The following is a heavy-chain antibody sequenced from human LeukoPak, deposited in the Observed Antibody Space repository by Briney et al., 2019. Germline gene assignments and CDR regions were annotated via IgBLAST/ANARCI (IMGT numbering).Heavy chain of an antibody. CDR1: GGSFRGYY. J-gene: IGHJ5*02. CDR2: VNHSGST. Sequence: PSETLSLTCAVYGGSFRGYYWSWIRQPPGTGLEWIGEVNHSGSTNYNPSLKSRVTISGATSNNQFSLRLSSVTAADTAVYYCARGGNIWSGLSGRNWFDPWGQGTLVTVSS. V-gene: IGHV4-34*01. D-gene: IGHD3-3*01. CDR3: ARGGNIWSGLSGRNWFDP.